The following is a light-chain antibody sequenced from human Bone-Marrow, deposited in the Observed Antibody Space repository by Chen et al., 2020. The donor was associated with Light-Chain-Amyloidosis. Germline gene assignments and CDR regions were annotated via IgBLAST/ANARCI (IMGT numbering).Light chain of an antibody. J-gene: IGLJ2*01. V-gene: IGLV3-25*03. Sequence: SYELTQPPSVSVSPGQTARITCSGDDLPTKYAYWYQHKPGHAPVLLIHRDTERPSGISERFSGASSGTTATLTISGVQAEDEADYHCQSADSSGTYEVIFGGGTKLTVL. CDR3: QSADSSGTYEVI. CDR1: DLPTKY. CDR2: RDT.